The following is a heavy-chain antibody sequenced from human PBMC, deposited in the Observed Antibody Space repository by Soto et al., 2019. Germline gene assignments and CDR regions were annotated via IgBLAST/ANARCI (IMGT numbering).Heavy chain of an antibody. D-gene: IGHD2-8*01. V-gene: IGHV1-8*02. CDR1: GGTFGSYA. CDR3: ACSVAKILYRISYYYLDG. J-gene: IGHJ6*03. Sequence: ASVKVSCKASGGTFGSYAISWVRQAPGQGLEWMGWMNPNSGNTGYAQKFQGRVTMTRNTSISTAYMELSSLRSEDTAVYYCACSVAKILYRISYYYLDGWGKGTTVTVSS. CDR2: MNPNSGNT.